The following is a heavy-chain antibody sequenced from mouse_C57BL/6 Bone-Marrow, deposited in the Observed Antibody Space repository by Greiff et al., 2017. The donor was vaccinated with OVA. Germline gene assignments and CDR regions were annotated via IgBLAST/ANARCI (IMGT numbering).Heavy chain of an antibody. CDR3: VRHAYGYAMDY. D-gene: IGHD6-5*01. J-gene: IGHJ4*01. V-gene: IGHV10-1*01. CDR2: IRSKSNNYAT. Sequence: EVQVVESGGGLVQPKGSLKLSCAASGFSFNTYAMNWVRQAPGKGLEWVARIRSKSNNYATYYADSVKDRFTISRDDSESMLYLQMNNLKTEDTAMYYCVRHAYGYAMDYWGQGTSVTVSS. CDR1: GFSFNTYA.